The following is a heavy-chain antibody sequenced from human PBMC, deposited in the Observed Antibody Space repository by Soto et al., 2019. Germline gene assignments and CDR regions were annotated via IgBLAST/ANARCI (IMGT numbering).Heavy chain of an antibody. J-gene: IGHJ3*02. CDR2: FYSSDGT. V-gene: IGHV3-53*01. D-gene: IGHD1-1*01. Sequence: GGSLRLSCAASGFSFSGKKYLTWVRQAPGKGLEWISAFYSSDGTYSADSMGGRFSVSRDNSKNIFYLQLYSLRPEDTALYFCAAWLQREHAFDIWGLGTMVTVSS. CDR3: AAWLQREHAFDI. CDR1: GFSFSGKKY.